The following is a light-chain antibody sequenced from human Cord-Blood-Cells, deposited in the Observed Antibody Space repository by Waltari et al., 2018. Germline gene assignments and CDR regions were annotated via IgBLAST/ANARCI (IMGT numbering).Light chain of an antibody. CDR3: SSYTSSSTYV. Sequence: QPALTQPASVSGSPGQSITISCTGPRSDVGGYNYVSWYQQHPGKAPKLMIYDVTNRPSGVSNRFSGSKSGNTASLTISGLQAEDEADYYCSSYTSSSTYVFGTGTKVTVL. CDR2: DVT. J-gene: IGLJ1*01. V-gene: IGLV2-14*01. CDR1: RSDVGGYNY.